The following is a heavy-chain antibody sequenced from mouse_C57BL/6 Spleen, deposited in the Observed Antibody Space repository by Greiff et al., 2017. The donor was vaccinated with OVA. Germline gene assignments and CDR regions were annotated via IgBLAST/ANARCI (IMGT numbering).Heavy chain of an antibody. CDR2: ISYDGSN. V-gene: IGHV3-6*01. CDR1: GYSITSGYY. D-gene: IGHD2-4*01. Sequence: EVQLVESGPGLVKPSQSLSLPCSVTGYSITSGYYWNWIRQFPGNKLEWMGYISYDGSNNYNPSLKNRISITRDTSKNQFFLKLNSVTTEDTATYYCAREDDYDDGDWYFDGWGTGTTVTVAS. CDR3: AREDDYDDGDWYFDG. J-gene: IGHJ1*03.